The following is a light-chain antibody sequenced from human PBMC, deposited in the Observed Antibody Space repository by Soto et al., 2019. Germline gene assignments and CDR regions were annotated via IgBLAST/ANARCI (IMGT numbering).Light chain of an antibody. V-gene: IGKV3-20*01. CDR2: GAS. J-gene: IGKJ2*01. CDR1: QSVSSSY. CDR3: QQYGSSPYT. Sequence: EIVLTQSPGTLSLSPGERATLSCRASQSVSSSYLAWYQQKPGQAPRLLIYGASSRATGIPHRFSGSGSGTDFTLTISRREPEDVAAYYCQQYGSSPYTFGQGTKLESK.